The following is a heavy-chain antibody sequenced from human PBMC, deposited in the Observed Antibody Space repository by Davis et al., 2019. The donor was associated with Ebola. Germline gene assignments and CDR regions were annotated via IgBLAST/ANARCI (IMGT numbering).Heavy chain of an antibody. CDR1: GFTFSSYE. V-gene: IGHV3-48*03. CDR2: ISSSGSTI. D-gene: IGHD4-17*01. CDR3: VRDYGDYDPLPGMDV. J-gene: IGHJ6*02. Sequence: GGSLRLSCAASGFTFSSYEMNWVRQAPGKGLEWVSYISSSGSTIYYADSVKGRFTISRDNAKNSLYLQMNSLRAEDTAVYYCVRDYGDYDPLPGMDVWGQGTTVTVSS.